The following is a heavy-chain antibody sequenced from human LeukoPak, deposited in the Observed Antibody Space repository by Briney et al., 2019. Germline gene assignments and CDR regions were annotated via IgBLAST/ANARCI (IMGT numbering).Heavy chain of an antibody. CDR2: ISTSSSYI. CDR3: ARGYYDLLTGPDY. Sequence: GGSLRLSCAASGFIFSTYSMNWVRQAPGKGLEWVSSISTSSSYIHYADSVKGRFTISRDNAKNSLYLQMSSLRAEDTAVYYCARGYYDLLTGPDYWGQGTLVTVSS. CDR1: GFIFSTYS. D-gene: IGHD3-9*01. V-gene: IGHV3-21*06. J-gene: IGHJ4*02.